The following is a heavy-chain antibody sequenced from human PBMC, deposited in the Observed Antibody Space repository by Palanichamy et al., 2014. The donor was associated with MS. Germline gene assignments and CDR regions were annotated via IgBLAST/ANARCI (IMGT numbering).Heavy chain of an antibody. V-gene: IGHV3-21*01. CDR3: AREDYDILTGSGGPIDY. J-gene: IGHJ4*02. D-gene: IGHD3-9*01. CDR2: ISSSGTYV. Sequence: EVRAGGGRGGGPWSSLGGPVRLSCAASGFTFTTYSMNWVRQAPGKGLEWVSSISSSGTYVYYADSVRGRFTVSRDNAKNSLYLQMNSLRAEDTAVYYCAREDYDILTGSGGPIDYWGQGTLVTVSS. CDR1: GFTFTTYS.